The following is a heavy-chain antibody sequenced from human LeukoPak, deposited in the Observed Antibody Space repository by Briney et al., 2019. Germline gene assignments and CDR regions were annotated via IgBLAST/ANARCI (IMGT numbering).Heavy chain of an antibody. CDR1: GFTFSSYA. Sequence: GGSLRLSCAASGFTFSSYAMHWVRQAPGKGLEWVAVISYDGSNKYYADSVKGRFTISRDNSENTLYLQMNSLRAEDTAVYYCARGLTWIQLFYLDYWGQGTLVTVSS. D-gene: IGHD5-18*01. V-gene: IGHV3-30*04. J-gene: IGHJ4*02. CDR3: ARGLTWIQLFYLDY. CDR2: ISYDGSNK.